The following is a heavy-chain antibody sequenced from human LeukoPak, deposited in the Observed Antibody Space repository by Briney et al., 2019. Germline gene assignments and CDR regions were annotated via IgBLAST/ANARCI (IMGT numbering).Heavy chain of an antibody. CDR2: ITGTGGST. D-gene: IGHD2-2*01. CDR1: GFTFSSYT. Sequence: GGSLRLSCAASGFTFSSYTVSWVRQAPGKGLEWVSGITGTGGSTYYADSVKGRFTISRDNSKNTLYLQMNRLRAEDTAIYYCTKDALISYRGAWSQSDYWGQGTLVTVSS. V-gene: IGHV3-23*01. CDR3: TKDALISYRGAWSQSDY. J-gene: IGHJ4*02.